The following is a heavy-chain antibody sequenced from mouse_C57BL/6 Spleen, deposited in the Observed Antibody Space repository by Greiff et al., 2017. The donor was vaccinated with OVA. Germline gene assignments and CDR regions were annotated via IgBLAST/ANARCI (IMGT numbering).Heavy chain of an antibody. V-gene: IGHV1-82*01. CDR1: GYAFSSSW. J-gene: IGHJ3*01. CDR3: ASYYGYYGFAY. Sequence: QVQLQQSGPELVKPGASVKISCKASGYAFSSSWMNWVKQRPGKGLEWIGRIYPGDGDTNYNVKFKGKATLTADKSSSTAYMQLSSLASEDSAVYFCASYYGYYGFAYWGQGTLVTVSA. CDR2: IYPGDGDT. D-gene: IGHD2-3*01.